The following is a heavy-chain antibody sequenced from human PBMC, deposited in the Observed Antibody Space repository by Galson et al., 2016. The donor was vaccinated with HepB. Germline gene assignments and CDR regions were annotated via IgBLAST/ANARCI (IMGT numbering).Heavy chain of an antibody. CDR3: ARQICSGGSCYSGADY. Sequence: KVSCKGSGYKFSSYWIGWVRQVPGKGLEWMGIIYPGDSDTRYSPSFQGQVTISAGKSTSTAYLQWSSLKASDTAIYYCARQICSGGSCYSGADYWGQGTLVTVSS. D-gene: IGHD2-15*01. CDR2: IYPGDSDT. CDR1: GYKFSSYW. J-gene: IGHJ4*02. V-gene: IGHV5-51*01.